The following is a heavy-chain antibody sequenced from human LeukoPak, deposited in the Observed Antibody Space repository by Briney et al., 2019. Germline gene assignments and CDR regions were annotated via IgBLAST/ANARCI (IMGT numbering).Heavy chain of an antibody. CDR1: GFTFSSYG. CDR3: AKDFYESSGYYYDY. V-gene: IGHV3-30*02. D-gene: IGHD3-22*01. Sequence: GGSLRLSCAASGFTFSSYGMHWVRQAPGKGLEWVAFIRYDGSNKYYADSVKGRFTIFRDNSKNTLYLQMNSLRAEDTAVYFCAKDFYESSGYYYDYWGQGTLVTVSS. CDR2: IRYDGSNK. J-gene: IGHJ4*02.